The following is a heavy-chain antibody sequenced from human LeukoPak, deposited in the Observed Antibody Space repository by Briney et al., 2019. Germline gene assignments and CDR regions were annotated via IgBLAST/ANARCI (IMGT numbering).Heavy chain of an antibody. V-gene: IGHV1-69*04. CDR1: GGTFSSYA. J-gene: IGHJ6*02. CDR2: IIPILGIA. Sequence: GASVKVSCKASGGTFSSYAISWVRQAPGQGLEWMGRIIPILGIANYAQKLQGRVTITADKSTSTAYMELSSLRSEDTAVYYCARVAVAVPPAQYYYGMDVWGQGTTVTVSS. D-gene: IGHD6-19*01. CDR3: ARVAVAVPPAQYYYGMDV.